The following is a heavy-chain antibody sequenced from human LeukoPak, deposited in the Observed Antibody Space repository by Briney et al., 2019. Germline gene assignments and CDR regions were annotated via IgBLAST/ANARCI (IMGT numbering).Heavy chain of an antibody. CDR1: GGSISSGSYY. CDR3: ASEPVVPAANLFDP. V-gene: IGHV4-61*02. CDR2: IYTSGST. J-gene: IGHJ5*02. D-gene: IGHD2-2*01. Sequence: SQTLSLTCTVSGGSISSGSYYWSWIRQPAGKGLEWTGRIYTSGSTNYNPSLKSRVTISVDTSKNQFSLKLSSVTAADTAVYYCASEPVVPAANLFDPWGQGTLVTVSS.